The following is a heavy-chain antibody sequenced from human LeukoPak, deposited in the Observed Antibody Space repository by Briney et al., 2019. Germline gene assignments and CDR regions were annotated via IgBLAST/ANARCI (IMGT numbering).Heavy chain of an antibody. J-gene: IGHJ4*02. CDR1: GFTFSNAW. D-gene: IGHD2-2*01. Sequence: PGGSLRLSCAASGFTFSNAWMSWVRQAPGKGLEWAGRIKSKTDGGTTDYAAPVKGRFTISRDDSKNTLYLQMNSLKTEDTAVYYCTTDRVPLGYCSSTSCSYWGQGTLVTVSS. CDR3: TTDRVPLGYCSSTSCSY. CDR2: IKSKTDGGTT. V-gene: IGHV3-15*01.